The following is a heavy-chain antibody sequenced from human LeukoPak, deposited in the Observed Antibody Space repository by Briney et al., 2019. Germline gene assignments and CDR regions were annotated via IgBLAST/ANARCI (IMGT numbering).Heavy chain of an antibody. J-gene: IGHJ4*02. Sequence: GGSLRLSCAASGFTFSSHAMSWVRQTPGDGLEWVSTISTSGGITFYTDSVKGRFTISRDNSKNTLYLQMNSLRADDTAVYYCAKQLVGATRYFEYWGQGTLVTVPS. CDR2: ISTSGGIT. CDR1: GFTFSSHA. D-gene: IGHD1-26*01. V-gene: IGHV3-23*01. CDR3: AKQLVGATRYFEY.